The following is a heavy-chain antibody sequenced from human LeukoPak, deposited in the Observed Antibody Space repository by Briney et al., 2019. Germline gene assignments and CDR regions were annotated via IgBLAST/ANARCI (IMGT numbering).Heavy chain of an antibody. Sequence: PGGSLRLSCAASGFTFSSYAMHWVRQAPGKGLEWVAVISFDGTNKYYTDSVKGRFSISRDNSKNTLYLQMNSLRVEDTAVYYCARDYGGNIRGYFDYWGQGTLVTVSS. J-gene: IGHJ4*02. D-gene: IGHD4-23*01. CDR3: ARDYGGNIRGYFDY. CDR2: ISFDGTNK. CDR1: GFTFSSYA. V-gene: IGHV3-30*07.